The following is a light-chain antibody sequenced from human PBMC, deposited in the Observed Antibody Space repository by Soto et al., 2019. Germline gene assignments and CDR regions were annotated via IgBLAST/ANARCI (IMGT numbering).Light chain of an antibody. J-gene: IGKJ1*01. CDR2: DAS. Sequence: IVLTQSPATLSLSPVERATLSCGASQSVSSSYLAWYQLKPGLAPRLLIYDASSRATGIPDRFSGSGSGTDFTLTINRLEPEDSAVYYCQQYRSLITFGQGTKVDIK. CDR3: QQYRSLIT. V-gene: IGKV3D-20*01. CDR1: QSVSSSY.